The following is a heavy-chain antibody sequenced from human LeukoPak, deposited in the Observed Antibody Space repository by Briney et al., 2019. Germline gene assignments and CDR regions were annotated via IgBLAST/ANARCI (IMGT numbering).Heavy chain of an antibody. CDR2: INPNSGGT. J-gene: IGHJ4*02. CDR1: GYTFTGYY. Sequence: GASVKVSCKASGYTFTGYYMHWVRQAPGQGLEWTGWINPNSGGTNYAQKFQGRVTMTRDTSISTAYMELSRLRSDDTAVYYCARSAGAAAVFDYWGQGTLVTVSS. CDR3: ARSAGAAAVFDY. V-gene: IGHV1-2*02. D-gene: IGHD6-13*01.